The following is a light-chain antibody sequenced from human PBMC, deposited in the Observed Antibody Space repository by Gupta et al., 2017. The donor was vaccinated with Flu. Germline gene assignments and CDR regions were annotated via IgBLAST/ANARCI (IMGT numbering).Light chain of an antibody. V-gene: IGLV2-8*01. CDR3: SSYAGTNNLV. CDR2: DIS. J-gene: IGLJ2*01. CDR1: SIDVGDYSF. Sequence: SVTITCTGSSIDVGDYSFVPWYQQHPGNAPKLMIYDISKRPSGVPVRFSESRSGNTASLTVSVLQAEDEADYYCSSYAGTNNLVFGGGTRLTVL.